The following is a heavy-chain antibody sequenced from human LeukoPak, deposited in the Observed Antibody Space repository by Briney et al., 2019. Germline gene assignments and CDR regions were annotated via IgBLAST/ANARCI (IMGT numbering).Heavy chain of an antibody. CDR1: GGTFSSYT. D-gene: IGHD6-6*01. CDR2: IIPIFGTA. CDR3: ARGRYSSSINSMDV. V-gene: IGHV1-69*13. J-gene: IGHJ6*02. Sequence: ASVKVSCKASGGTFSSYTISWVRQAPGQGLEWMEGIIPIFGTANYAQKFQGRVTITADESTSTAYMELSSLRSEDTAVYYCARGRYSSSINSMDVWGQGTTVTVSS.